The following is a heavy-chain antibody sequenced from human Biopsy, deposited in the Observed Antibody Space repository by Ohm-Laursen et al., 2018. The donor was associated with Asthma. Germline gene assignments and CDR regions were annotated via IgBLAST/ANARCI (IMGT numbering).Heavy chain of an antibody. CDR3: ARKAGSCISRTCYSLDF. CDR2: INSVFGTT. J-gene: IGHJ4*02. D-gene: IGHD2-2*01. Sequence: ASVKVSCNSLGGTFNTYVIGWVRQAPGQGLEWMGGINSVFGTTTFPQKFQDRVTITADDSTSTVYMELSSLRSEDTAVYYCARKAGSCISRTCYSLDFWGQGTLVTVSS. CDR1: GGTFNTYV. V-gene: IGHV1-69*13.